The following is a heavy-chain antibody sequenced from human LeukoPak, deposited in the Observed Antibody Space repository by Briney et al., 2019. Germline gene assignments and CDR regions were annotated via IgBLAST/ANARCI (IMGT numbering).Heavy chain of an antibody. V-gene: IGHV3-7*01. J-gene: IGHJ3*01. CDR1: GFTFSSYW. Sequence: GGSLRLSCAASGFTFSSYWMSWVRQAPGKGLEWVANIKQDGSEKYYVDSVKGRFTISRDNAKNSLYLQMNSLRAEDKAVYYCARRVTTVGGELYGFDVWGQGTMVTVSS. CDR2: IKQDGSEK. CDR3: ARRVTTVGGELYGFDV. D-gene: IGHD3-16*01.